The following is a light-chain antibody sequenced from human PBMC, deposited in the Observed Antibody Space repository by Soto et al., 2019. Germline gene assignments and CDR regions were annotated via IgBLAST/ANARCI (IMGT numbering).Light chain of an antibody. CDR2: EVS. V-gene: IGLV2-23*02. CDR1: SSDVGSYNL. J-gene: IGLJ1*01. CDR3: CSYGGRSTYV. Sequence: SARTQPGSVSGSPGQSITISCTGTSSDVGSYNLVSWYQQHPGKAPKLMIYEVSKRPSGVSNRFSGSKSANTASLTISGLQADDEADYYCCSYGGRSTYVFGTGTKVTVL.